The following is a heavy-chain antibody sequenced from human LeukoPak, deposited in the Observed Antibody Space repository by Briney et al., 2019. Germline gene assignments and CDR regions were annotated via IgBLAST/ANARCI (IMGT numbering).Heavy chain of an antibody. CDR2: IYYSGST. D-gene: IGHD5-18*01. J-gene: IGHJ6*02. CDR1: GGSISSYS. Sequence: SETLSLTCTVSGGSISSYSWSWIQQPPGKGLEWIGYIYYSGSTNYNPSLKSRVTISVDTSKNQFSLKLSSVTAADTAVYYCARGLGRYSYGNYYYYGMDVWGQGTTVTVSS. CDR3: ARGLGRYSYGNYYYYGMDV. V-gene: IGHV4-59*12.